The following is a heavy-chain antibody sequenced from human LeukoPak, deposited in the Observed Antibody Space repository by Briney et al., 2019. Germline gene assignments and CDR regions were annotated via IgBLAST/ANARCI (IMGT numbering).Heavy chain of an antibody. CDR2: INPSGGST. V-gene: IGHV1-46*01. CDR1: GYTFTSFY. Sequence: ASVKVSCKASGYTFTSFYMHWVRQAPGQGLEWMGIINPSGGSTSYAQKFQGRITMTRDTSTSTVYMELSSLRSEDTAVYYCARDFHDSSGPPRNFQHWGQGTLVTVSS. D-gene: IGHD3-22*01. J-gene: IGHJ1*01. CDR3: ARDFHDSSGPPRNFQH.